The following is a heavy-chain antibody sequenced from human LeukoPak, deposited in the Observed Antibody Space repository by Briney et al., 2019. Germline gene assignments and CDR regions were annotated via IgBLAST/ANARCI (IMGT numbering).Heavy chain of an antibody. CDR3: ARARYDFSPMDV. J-gene: IGHJ6*03. Sequence: SETLSLTCTVSGGSISSYYWSWIRQPPGKGLEWIGYIYYSGSTNYNPSLKSRVTISVDTSKNQFSLKLSSVTAADTAVYYCARARYDFSPMDVWGKGTTVTVSS. CDR1: GGSISSYY. CDR2: IYYSGST. D-gene: IGHD3-3*01. V-gene: IGHV4-59*01.